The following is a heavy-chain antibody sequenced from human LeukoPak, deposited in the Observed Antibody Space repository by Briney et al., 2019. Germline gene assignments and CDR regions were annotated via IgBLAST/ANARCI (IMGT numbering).Heavy chain of an antibody. J-gene: IGHJ6*03. CDR1: GGTFTFGTGG. CDR2: IIPLFDSP. D-gene: IGHD5-24*01. Sequence: ASVKFSCKASGGTFTFGTGGVTWVRQASGQRLEWLGGIIPLFDSPHYAPNFQGRLTITADRFSGVAYMDLSSLSSEDTAVYYCARAYIVNTNGDNVYYYMDVWGTGTTVTVSS. V-gene: IGHV1-69*06. CDR3: ARAYIVNTNGDNVYYYMDV.